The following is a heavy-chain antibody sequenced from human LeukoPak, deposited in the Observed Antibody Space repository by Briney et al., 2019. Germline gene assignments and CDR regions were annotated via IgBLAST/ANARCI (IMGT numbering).Heavy chain of an antibody. CDR3: ARGRPFRDGYRYYFDY. CDR2: TYYRSKWYN. V-gene: IGHV6-1*01. Sequence: SQTVSLTCAISGYSVSSNSADWTWISQSPSRGLEWLGRTYYRSKWYNDYAVSVKSRITINPDTSKNQFSLQLNSVTPEDTAVYYCARGRPFRDGYRYYFDYWGQGTLVTVSS. CDR1: GYSVSSNSAD. D-gene: IGHD5-24*01. J-gene: IGHJ4*02.